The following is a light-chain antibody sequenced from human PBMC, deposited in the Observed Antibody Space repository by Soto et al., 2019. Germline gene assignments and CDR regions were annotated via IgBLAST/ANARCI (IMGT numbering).Light chain of an antibody. V-gene: IGKV3-11*01. CDR3: QQRSNWPPRIT. J-gene: IGKJ5*01. CDR1: QSVTTY. CDR2: DAT. Sequence: EIVLTQSPVTLSLSPGERATLSCRASQSVTTYLAWYQQKPGQAPRLLIYDATNRATGILARFSGSGSGKDFTLTISSQQPEDFAVYYCQQRSNWPPRITFGQGTRLEIK.